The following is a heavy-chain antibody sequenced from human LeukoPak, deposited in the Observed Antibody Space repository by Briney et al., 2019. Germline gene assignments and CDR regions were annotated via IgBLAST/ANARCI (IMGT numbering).Heavy chain of an antibody. Sequence: ASVKVSCKASGGTFSSYGISWVRQAPGQGIEWMGGIIPIFGTANYAQKFQGRVTITADESTSTAYMELSSLRSEDTAVYYCARGAEQQLPAYWLDPWGQGTLVTVSS. V-gene: IGHV1-69*13. CDR2: IIPIFGTA. CDR1: GGTFSSYG. J-gene: IGHJ5*02. D-gene: IGHD6-13*01. CDR3: ARGAEQQLPAYWLDP.